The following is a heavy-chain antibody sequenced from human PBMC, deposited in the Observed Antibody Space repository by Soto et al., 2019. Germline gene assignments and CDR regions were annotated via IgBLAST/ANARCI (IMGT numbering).Heavy chain of an antibody. V-gene: IGHV3-33*01. CDR1: GFTFSSYG. CDR2: IWYDGSNK. CDR3: ARDYSGGPVFDY. Sequence: PGGSLRLSCAASGFTFSSYGMHWVRQAPGKGLEWVAVIWYDGSNKYYADSVKGRFTISRDNSKNTLYLQMNSLRAEDTAVYYCARDYSGGPVFDYWGQGTLVTV. J-gene: IGHJ4*02. D-gene: IGHD2-15*01.